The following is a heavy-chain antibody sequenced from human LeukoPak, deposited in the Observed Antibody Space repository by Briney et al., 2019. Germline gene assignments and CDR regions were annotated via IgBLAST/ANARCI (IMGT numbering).Heavy chain of an antibody. CDR2: INWNGNGT. D-gene: IGHD3-10*01. CDR1: GFTFDDYG. CDR3: ARGSTVVRGVSPAGDY. V-gene: IGHV3-20*04. J-gene: IGHJ4*02. Sequence: GGSLRLSCATSGFTFDDYGFTWVRQAPGKGLEWVSGINWNGNGTGYADFVKGRFTISRDNAKNSLDLQMHSLRAEDTAVYYCARGSTVVRGVSPAGDYWGQGTLVTVSS.